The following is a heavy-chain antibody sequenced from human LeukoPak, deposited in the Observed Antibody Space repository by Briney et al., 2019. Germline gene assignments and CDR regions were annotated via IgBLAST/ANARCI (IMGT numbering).Heavy chain of an antibody. D-gene: IGHD3-16*01. Sequence: GGSLRLSCAASGFTFSSYAMHWVRQAPGKGLEWVAVISYDGSNKYYADSVKGRFTISRDNSKNTLYPQMNSLRAEDTAVYYCARFVGGDQLRALDYWGQGTLVTVSS. V-gene: IGHV3-30-3*01. CDR2: ISYDGSNK. CDR3: ARFVGGDQLRALDY. CDR1: GFTFSSYA. J-gene: IGHJ4*02.